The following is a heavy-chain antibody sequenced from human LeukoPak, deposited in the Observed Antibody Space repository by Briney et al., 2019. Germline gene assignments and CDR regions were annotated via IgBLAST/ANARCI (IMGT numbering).Heavy chain of an antibody. CDR3: ATLLPLYSSGWYWFDP. CDR2: IYYSGST. J-gene: IGHJ5*02. CDR1: GGSISGGGYY. Sequence: SETLSLTCTVSGGSISGGGYYWSWIRQHPGKGLEWIGYIYYSGSTYYNPSLKSRVTISVDTSKNQFSLKLSSVTAADTAVYYCATLLPLYSSGWYWFDPWGQGTLVNVSS. D-gene: IGHD6-19*01. V-gene: IGHV4-31*03.